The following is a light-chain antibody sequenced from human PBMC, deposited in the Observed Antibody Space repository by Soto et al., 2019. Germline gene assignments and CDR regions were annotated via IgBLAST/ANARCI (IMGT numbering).Light chain of an antibody. Sequence: QSALTQPASASGSPGQSVTISCTGTSSDVGGYNYVSWYQQHPGKAPKLMIYEVSKRPSGVPDRFSGSKSGNTASLTVSGLQAEDEADYYFSSYAGSNNLGVFGTGTKVTVL. CDR2: EVS. CDR1: SSDVGGYNY. CDR3: SSYAGSNNLGV. J-gene: IGLJ1*01. V-gene: IGLV2-8*01.